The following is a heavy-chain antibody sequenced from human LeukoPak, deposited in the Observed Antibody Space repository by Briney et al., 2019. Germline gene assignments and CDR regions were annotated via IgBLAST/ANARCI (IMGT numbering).Heavy chain of an antibody. CDR2: ISYDGSNK. J-gene: IGHJ4*02. CDR3: AKGGYSSSWYGVSGY. V-gene: IGHV3-30*18. CDR1: GFTFSSYG. Sequence: GRSLRLSCAASGFTFSSYGMHWVRQAPGKGLEWVAAISYDGSNKYYADSVKGRFTISRDNSKNTLYLQMNSLRAEDTAVYYCAKGGYSSSWYGVSGYWGQGTLVTVSS. D-gene: IGHD6-13*01.